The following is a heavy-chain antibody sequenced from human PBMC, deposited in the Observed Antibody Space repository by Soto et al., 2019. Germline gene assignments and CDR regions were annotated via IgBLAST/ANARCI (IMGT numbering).Heavy chain of an antibody. CDR2: ISGSGGST. CDR1: GFTFSSYA. J-gene: IGHJ2*01. D-gene: IGHD5-18*01. V-gene: IGHV3-23*01. Sequence: EVQLLESGGGLVQPGGSLRLSCAASGFTFSSYAMSWVRQAPGKGLEWVSAISGSGGSTYYADSVKGRFTISRDNSKNTLYLQMNSLRAEDTAVYYCAKDRGAAMVLFEWYFDLWGRGTLVTVSS. CDR3: AKDRGAAMVLFEWYFDL.